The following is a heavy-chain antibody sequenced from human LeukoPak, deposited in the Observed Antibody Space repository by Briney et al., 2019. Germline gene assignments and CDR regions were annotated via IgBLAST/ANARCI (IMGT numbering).Heavy chain of an antibody. CDR1: GFTFSTYW. D-gene: IGHD3-10*02. V-gene: IGHV3-7*01. J-gene: IGHJ6*04. Sequence: GGSLRLSCAASGFTFSTYWMSWVRQAPGKGLEWVANIKQDGSGKYYVDSVKGRFTISRDNAKNSLYLQMNSLRAEDTAVYYCAELGITMIGGVWGKGTTVTISS. CDR2: IKQDGSGK. CDR3: AELGITMIGGV.